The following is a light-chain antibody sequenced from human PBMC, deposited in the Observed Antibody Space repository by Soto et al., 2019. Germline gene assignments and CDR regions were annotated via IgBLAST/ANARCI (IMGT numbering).Light chain of an antibody. V-gene: IGKV4-1*01. CDR2: WAS. CDR3: QQYYSTPWT. J-gene: IGKJ1*01. Sequence: DIVMTQSPDSLAVSLGERATINCKSSQRVLYSSNTKHYLAWYQQKPGQPPKLLIYWASTRESGVPDRFSGRGCVTDFTPAISSLQAEDGAVSYCQQYYSTPWTVGQGTRVESK. CDR1: QRVLYSSNTKHY.